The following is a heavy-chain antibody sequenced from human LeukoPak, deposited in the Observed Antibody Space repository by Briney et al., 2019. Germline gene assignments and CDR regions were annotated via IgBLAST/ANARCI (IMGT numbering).Heavy chain of an antibody. V-gene: IGHV1-2*02. CDR2: INPNSGGT. CDR3: ARGDIVVVPAAIGGGWFDP. Sequence: ASVKVSCKASGYTFTGYYMHWVRQAPGQGLEWMGWINPNSGGTNYAQKFQGRVTMTRDTSISTAYMELSRLRSDDTAVYYCARGDIVVVPAAIGGGWFDPWGQGTLVTVSS. CDR1: GYTFTGYY. D-gene: IGHD2-2*01. J-gene: IGHJ5*02.